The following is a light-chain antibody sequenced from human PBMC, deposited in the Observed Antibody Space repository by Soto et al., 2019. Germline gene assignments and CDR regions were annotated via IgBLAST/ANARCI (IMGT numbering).Light chain of an antibody. CDR3: GGWDDSLSGPV. V-gene: IGLV1-47*01. CDR2: RNN. Sequence: QSFLTQPSSASGAPGQRVTISCSGSSSNIGSNYVFWYRQFPGTAPKLLIQRNNQRPSGVPARFSGSKSGTSASLAISGLRSEDEADYYCGGWDDSLSGPVFGGGTKLTVL. CDR1: SSNIGSNY. J-gene: IGLJ2*01.